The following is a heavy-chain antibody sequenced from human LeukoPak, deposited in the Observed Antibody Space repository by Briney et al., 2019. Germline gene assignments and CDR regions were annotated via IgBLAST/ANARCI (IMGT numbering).Heavy chain of an antibody. CDR2: FSYSGST. V-gene: IGHV4-59*08. J-gene: IGHJ6*02. CDR1: GASINDFY. Sequence: SETLSLTCAVSGASINDFYWTWIRQSPGKGLEWIGYFSYSGSTHYSPSLTSRVAISVDTSRNQLSLKLKSVTAADTAIYYCARADESLVYGMDVWGQGTTVIVSS. CDR3: ARADESLVYGMDV.